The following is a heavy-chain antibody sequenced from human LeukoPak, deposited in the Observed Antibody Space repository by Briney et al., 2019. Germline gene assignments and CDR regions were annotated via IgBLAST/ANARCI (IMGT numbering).Heavy chain of an antibody. CDR1: GYTFSSYV. CDR2: INAYNGNT. J-gene: IGHJ3*02. CDR3: ARRASLEI. Sequence: ASVKVSCKASGYTFSSYVISWVRQAPGQGLEWMGWINAYNGNTKYVQKVQGRVTMTTDTSTSTAYMGVRSLRSDDTAVYYCARRASLEIWGQGTMVTVSS. D-gene: IGHD3-16*02. V-gene: IGHV1-18*01.